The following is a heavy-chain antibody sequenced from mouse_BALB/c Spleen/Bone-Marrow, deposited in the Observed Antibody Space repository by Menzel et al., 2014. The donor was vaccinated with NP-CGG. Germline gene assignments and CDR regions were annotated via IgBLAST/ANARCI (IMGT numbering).Heavy chain of an antibody. Sequence: VQLQQSGAELARPGASVKMSCKASGYTFAYYTVHWVKQRPGQGLEWIGYINPSSGYTNYNQKFKDKATLTTDKSSSTAYMQLSSLTSEDSAVYYCARKVYGSWFAYWGQGTLVTVSA. CDR3: ARKVYGSWFAY. CDR1: GYTFAYYT. V-gene: IGHV1-4*01. CDR2: INPSSGYT. D-gene: IGHD2-2*01. J-gene: IGHJ3*01.